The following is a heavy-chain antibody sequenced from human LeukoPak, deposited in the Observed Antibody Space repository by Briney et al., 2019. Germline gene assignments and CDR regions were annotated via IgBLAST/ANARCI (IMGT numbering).Heavy chain of an antibody. CDR3: ARSDYFHN. CDR2: NKYDGTTK. CDR1: GFSLSCSW. V-gene: IGHV3-74*01. J-gene: IGHJ3*02. D-gene: IGHD3-16*01. Sequence: GGSLRLSCEASGFSLSCSWMLWVRQAPGKGLMWVSQNKYDGTTKNYAYSVRGRFTISRDNGKNTLYLHMNDLRAEDTAVYYCARSDYFHNWGQGTMVVVST.